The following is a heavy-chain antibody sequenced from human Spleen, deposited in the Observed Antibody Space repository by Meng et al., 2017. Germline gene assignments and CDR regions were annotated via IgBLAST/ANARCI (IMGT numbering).Heavy chain of an antibody. CDR3: ASGDSYVSGTYLYYFDY. Sequence: GESLKISCAASGFTFSTYVMHWVRQAPGKGLEWVAVTSSDGSKTNYADSVKGRFTISRDNSKNTLSLQMNSLRAEDTAVYYCASGDSYVSGTYLYYFDYWGQGTLVTVSS. CDR1: GFTFSTYV. J-gene: IGHJ4*02. CDR2: TSSDGSKT. V-gene: IGHV3-30*04. D-gene: IGHD3-10*01.